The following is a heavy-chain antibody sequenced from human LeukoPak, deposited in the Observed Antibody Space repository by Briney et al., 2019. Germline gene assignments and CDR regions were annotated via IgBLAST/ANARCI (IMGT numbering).Heavy chain of an antibody. Sequence: SETLSLTCTVSGGSISSYYWSWIRQPAGKGLEWIWRIYTSGSTNYNPSLKSRVTMSVDTSKNKFSLKLSSVTAADTAVYYCARARADYYDSSGYYYRFDYWGQGTLVTVSS. V-gene: IGHV4-4*07. J-gene: IGHJ4*02. CDR3: ARARADYYDSSGYYYRFDY. D-gene: IGHD3-22*01. CDR2: IYTSGST. CDR1: GGSISSYY.